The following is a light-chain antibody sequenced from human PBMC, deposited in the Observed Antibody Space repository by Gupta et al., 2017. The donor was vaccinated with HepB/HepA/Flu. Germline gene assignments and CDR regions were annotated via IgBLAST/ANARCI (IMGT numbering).Light chain of an antibody. J-gene: IGKJ2*01. CDR2: KGS. Sequence: DSHSTDAPSTLSASVGDSVTITCRAGQGIYYWLAWYQQKPGQAPKLLIYKGSTIESGVPSRFSGSGSGTEFTLTISSRQPDDFATYYCQQDNDSSVTFGQGTKVEIK. V-gene: IGKV1-5*03. CDR3: QQDNDSSVT. CDR1: QGIYYW.